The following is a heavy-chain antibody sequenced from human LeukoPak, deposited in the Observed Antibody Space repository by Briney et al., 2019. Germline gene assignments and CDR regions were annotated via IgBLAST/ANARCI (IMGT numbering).Heavy chain of an antibody. V-gene: IGHV3-53*01. Sequence: GGSLRLSCAASGFTFSSHWMHWVRQAPGKGLEWVSAINSAGSTYYGDSVRGRFTISRDNSKNVLYLQMNSLRAEDTALYYCAKDQNTVATAPFDYWGQGTLVTVSS. J-gene: IGHJ4*02. CDR1: GFTFSSHW. CDR3: AKDQNTVATAPFDY. CDR2: INSAGST. D-gene: IGHD4-17*01.